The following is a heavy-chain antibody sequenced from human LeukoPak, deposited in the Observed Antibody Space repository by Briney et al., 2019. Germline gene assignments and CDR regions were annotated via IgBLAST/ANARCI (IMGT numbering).Heavy chain of an antibody. D-gene: IGHD5-18*01. CDR2: IYSGGST. CDR1: GFTVSSNY. J-gene: IGHJ4*02. Sequence: GGSLRLSCAASGFTVSSNYMSWVRQAPGKGLEWVSVIYSGGSTYYADSVKGRFTISRDNSKNTLYLQMNSLRAEDTAVYYCVARRGYSYGSDYWGQGTLVTVSS. V-gene: IGHV3-66*01. CDR3: VARRGYSYGSDY.